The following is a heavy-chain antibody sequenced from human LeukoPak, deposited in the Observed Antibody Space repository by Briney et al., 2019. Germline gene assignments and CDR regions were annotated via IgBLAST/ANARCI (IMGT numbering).Heavy chain of an antibody. CDR2: IIPILGIA. CDR3: ASVLSGIAVAGSFDP. J-gene: IGHJ5*02. Sequence: ASLKVSCKASGGTFSSYAISWVRQAPGQGLEWMGRIIPILGIANYAQKLQGRVTITADKSTSPAYMELSSLRSEDTAGYYCASVLSGIAVAGSFDPWGQGTMVTVSS. V-gene: IGHV1-69*04. D-gene: IGHD6-19*01. CDR1: GGTFSSYA.